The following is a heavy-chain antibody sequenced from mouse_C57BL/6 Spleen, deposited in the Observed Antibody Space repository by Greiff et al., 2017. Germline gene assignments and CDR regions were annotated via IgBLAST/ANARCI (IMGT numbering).Heavy chain of an antibody. Sequence: EVKLQESGGDLVKPGGSLKLSCAASGFTFSSYGMSWVRQTPDKRLEWVATISSGGSYTYYPDSVKGRFTISRYNANNTLYLQMSSLKSEDTAMYYCARRSLTLYYFDYWGQGTTLTVSS. CDR3: ARRSLTLYYFDY. CDR2: ISSGGSYT. J-gene: IGHJ2*01. CDR1: GFTFSSYG. V-gene: IGHV5-6*02. D-gene: IGHD4-1*01.